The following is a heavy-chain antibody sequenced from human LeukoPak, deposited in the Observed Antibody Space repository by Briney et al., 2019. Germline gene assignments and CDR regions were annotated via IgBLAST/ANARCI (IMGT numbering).Heavy chain of an antibody. J-gene: IGHJ4*02. CDR1: GGSISSGLYY. CDR3: ARDRGTWNDDGFDY. CDR2: IYISGST. D-gene: IGHD1-1*01. V-gene: IGHV4-61*02. Sequence: SETLSLTCTVSGGSISSGLYYWSWIRQPAGKGLEWIGRIYISGSTNYNPTLKSRVTMSVDTSKNQVSLKLSSVTAADTAVYYCARDRGTWNDDGFDYWGQGTLVTVSS.